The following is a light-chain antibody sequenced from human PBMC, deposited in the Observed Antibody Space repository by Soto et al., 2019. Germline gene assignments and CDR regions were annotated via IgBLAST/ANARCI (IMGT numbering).Light chain of an antibody. J-gene: IGKJ4*01. Sequence: EIVLTQSPGTLSLSPGERATLSCRASQSVSSSYLAWYQQKPGQAPRLLIYDASSRATGIPDRFSGSGSGTDFTLPICMLEPEYFAVCYCRQYCCSVTFGGGIKVET. CDR2: DAS. CDR3: RQYCCSVT. V-gene: IGKV3-20*01. CDR1: QSVSSSY.